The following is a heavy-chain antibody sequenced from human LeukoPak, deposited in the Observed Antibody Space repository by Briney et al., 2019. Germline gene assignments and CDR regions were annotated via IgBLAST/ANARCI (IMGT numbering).Heavy chain of an antibody. CDR1: GYSFTSYW. Sequence: HGESLKISCKGSGYSFTSYWIGWVRQMPGKGLEWMGIIYPGDSDTRYSPSFQGQVTISADKSISTAYLQWSSLKASDTAMYYCARPVSSSWFYFDYWGQGTLVTVSS. V-gene: IGHV5-51*01. CDR3: ARPVSSSWFYFDY. D-gene: IGHD6-13*01. J-gene: IGHJ4*02. CDR2: IYPGDSDT.